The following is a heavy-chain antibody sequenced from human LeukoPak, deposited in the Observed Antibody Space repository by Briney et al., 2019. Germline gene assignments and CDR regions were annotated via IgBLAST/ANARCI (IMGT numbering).Heavy chain of an antibody. CDR1: GGSFSGYY. Sequence: SETLSLTCAVYGGSFSGYYWSWIRQPPGKGLEWIGEINHSGSTNYNPSLKSRVTISVDASKNQFSLKPNSVTAADTAVYYCARHYGPWGQGTLVTVSS. CDR2: INHSGST. CDR3: ARHYGP. V-gene: IGHV4-34*01. J-gene: IGHJ5*02. D-gene: IGHD3-16*01.